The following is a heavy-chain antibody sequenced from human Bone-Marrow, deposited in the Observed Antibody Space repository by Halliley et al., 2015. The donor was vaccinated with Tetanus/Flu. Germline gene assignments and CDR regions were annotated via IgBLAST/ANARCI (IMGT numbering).Heavy chain of an antibody. CDR2: VSYDGGNK. J-gene: IGHJ4*02. D-gene: IGHD6-19*01. Sequence: SLRLSCAASGFTFNIYGIHWVRQAPGKGLGWVALVSYDGGNKYYTDSVRGRFSISRDNSKNTLFMQMNSLRADDTAVYYCVKEGGSSGWYWSFDYWGQGTLVTVSS. CDR1: GFTFNIYG. CDR3: VKEGGSSGWYWSFDY. V-gene: IGHV3-30*18.